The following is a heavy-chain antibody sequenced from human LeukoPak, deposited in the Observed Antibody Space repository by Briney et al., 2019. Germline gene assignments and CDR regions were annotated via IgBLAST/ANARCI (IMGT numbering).Heavy chain of an antibody. V-gene: IGHV3-11*04. CDR3: ARSTVVTAILLSYGMDV. Sequence: GGSLRLSCAASGFTFSDYYMSWIRQAPGKGLEGVSYISSSGSTIYYADSVKGRFTISRDNAKNSLYLQMNSLRAEDTAVYYCARSTVVTAILLSYGMDVSGQGTTVTVSS. CDR1: GFTFSDYY. CDR2: ISSSGSTI. D-gene: IGHD2-21*02. J-gene: IGHJ6*02.